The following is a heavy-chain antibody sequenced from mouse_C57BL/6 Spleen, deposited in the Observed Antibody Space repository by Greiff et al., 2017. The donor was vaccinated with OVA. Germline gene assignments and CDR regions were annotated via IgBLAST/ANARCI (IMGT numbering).Heavy chain of an antibody. CDR3: TRGALGWYFDY. CDR2: ISSGGDYI. V-gene: IGHV5-9-1*02. D-gene: IGHD4-1*01. CDR1: GFTFSSYA. J-gene: IGHJ2*01. Sequence: EVQRVESGEGLVKPGGSLKLSCAASGFTFSSYAMSWVRQTPEKRLEWVAYISSGGDYIYYADTVKGRFTISRDNARNTLYLQMSSLKSEDTAMYYCTRGALGWYFDYWGQGTTLTVSS.